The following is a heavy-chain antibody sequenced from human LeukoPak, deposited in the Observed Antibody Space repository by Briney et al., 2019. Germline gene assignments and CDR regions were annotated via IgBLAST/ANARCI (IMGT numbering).Heavy chain of an antibody. V-gene: IGHV3-21*01. CDR3: ARDGYYDSSGFFDY. D-gene: IGHD3-22*01. CDR2: ISSSSTYI. CDR1: GFTFSSYS. J-gene: IGHJ4*02. Sequence: GGSLRLSCAASGFTFSSYSMNWVRQAPGKGLEWVSSISSSSTYIYYADSLKGRSTISRDNAKNSLYLQMNSLRAEDTAVYYCARDGYYDSSGFFDYWGQGTLVTVSS.